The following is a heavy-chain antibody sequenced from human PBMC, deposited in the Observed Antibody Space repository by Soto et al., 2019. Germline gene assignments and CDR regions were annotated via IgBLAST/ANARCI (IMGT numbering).Heavy chain of an antibody. CDR2: IYSGGDI. D-gene: IGHD1-1*01. CDR3: AKGNLEGLDF. V-gene: IGHV3-53*01. J-gene: IGHJ4*02. Sequence: ELQVVESVGGLMHPGGSLRLSCGASGFTVNSNYMSWVRQAPGKGLEWVSVIYSGGDIYYADSVKGRFTISRDDSKNTVYLQMNSLRADDAAIYYCAKGNLEGLDFWAQGTLVSVSS. CDR1: GFTVNSNY.